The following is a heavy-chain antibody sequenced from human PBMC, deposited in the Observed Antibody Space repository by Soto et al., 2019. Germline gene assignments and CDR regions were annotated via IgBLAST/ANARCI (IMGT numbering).Heavy chain of an antibody. J-gene: IGHJ5*02. CDR2: INNDGSQK. V-gene: IGHV3-7*03. Sequence: EVQLVESGGGLVQPGGSLRLSCAASGFIFSDFWMNWVRQAPGKRLEWVASINNDGSQKYYVDSVRARFTISRDDAENSLYLQMNSLTAEDSALYYCARGYSTSPNWFDPWGQGTLVTVSS. D-gene: IGHD6-6*01. CDR1: GFIFSDFW. CDR3: ARGYSTSPNWFDP.